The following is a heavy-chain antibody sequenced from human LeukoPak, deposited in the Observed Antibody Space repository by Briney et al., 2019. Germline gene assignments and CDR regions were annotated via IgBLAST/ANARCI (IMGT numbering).Heavy chain of an antibody. Sequence: ASVKVSCKASGYTFTSYTMNWVRQAPGQGLEWMGWINTNTGNPTYAQGFTGRFVFSLDTSVSTAYLQISSLKAEDTAVYYCARPLYYDILTGYYFDYWGQGTLVTVSS. CDR3: ARPLYYDILTGYYFDY. D-gene: IGHD3-9*01. V-gene: IGHV7-4-1*02. CDR1: GYTFTSYT. CDR2: INTNTGNP. J-gene: IGHJ4*02.